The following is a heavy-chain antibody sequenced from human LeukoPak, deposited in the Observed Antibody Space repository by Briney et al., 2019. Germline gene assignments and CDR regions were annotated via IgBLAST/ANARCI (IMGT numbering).Heavy chain of an antibody. CDR2: IIPIFGTA. CDR3: AKDLRTTLDAFDI. V-gene: IGHV1-69*05. CDR1: GGTFSSYA. Sequence: SVKVSCKASGGTFSSYAISWVRQAPGQGLEWMGGIIPIFGTANYAQKFQGRVTITTDESTSTAYMELSSLRSEDTAVYYCAKDLRTTLDAFDIWGQGTMVTVSS. J-gene: IGHJ3*02. D-gene: IGHD1-1*01.